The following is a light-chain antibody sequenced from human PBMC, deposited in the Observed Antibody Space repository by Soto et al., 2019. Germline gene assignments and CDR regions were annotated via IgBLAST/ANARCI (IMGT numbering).Light chain of an antibody. J-gene: IGKJ5*01. CDR3: KKLLSYPIT. CDR1: QGISSY. CDR2: AAS. Sequence: DIQLTQSPSFLSASVGDRVTITCRASQGISSYLAWYQQKPGKAHKLLIYAASTLQSGVPLRFSGSGSGTSFTLTIRSLQPEDFATYYCKKLLSYPITFGQGKRREIK. V-gene: IGKV1-9*01.